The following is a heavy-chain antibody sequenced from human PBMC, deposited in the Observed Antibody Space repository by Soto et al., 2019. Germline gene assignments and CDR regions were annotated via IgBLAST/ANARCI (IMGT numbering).Heavy chain of an antibody. CDR1: GGPISSSSYY. V-gene: IGHV4-39*01. CDR2: IYYSGST. CDR3: ARHAYAGLYGSGSYYTPLDY. Sequence: PSETLSLTCTVSGGPISSSSYYWGWIRQPPGKGLEWIGSIYYSGSTYYSVSLKSRVTISVDTSKNQFSLKLSSVTAADTAVYYCARHAYAGLYGSGSYYTPLDYWGQGTLVTVSS. D-gene: IGHD3-10*01. J-gene: IGHJ4*02.